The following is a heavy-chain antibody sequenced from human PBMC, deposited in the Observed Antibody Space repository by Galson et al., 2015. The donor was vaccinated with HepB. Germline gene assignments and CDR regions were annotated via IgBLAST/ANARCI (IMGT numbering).Heavy chain of an antibody. CDR3: ARVVVEMTTVTTYYFDY. J-gene: IGHJ4*02. D-gene: IGHD4-17*01. V-gene: IGHV3-7*03. CDR1: GFTFSSYW. Sequence: SLRLSCAASGFTFSSYWMSWVRQAPGKGLEWVANIKQDGSEKYYVDPVKGRFTISRDNAKNSLYLQMNSLRAEDTAVYYCARVVVEMTTVTTYYFDYWGQGTLVTVSS. CDR2: IKQDGSEK.